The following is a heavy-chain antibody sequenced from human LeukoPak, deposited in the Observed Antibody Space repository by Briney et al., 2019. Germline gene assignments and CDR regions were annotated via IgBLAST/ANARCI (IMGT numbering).Heavy chain of an antibody. Sequence: ASVKVSCKVSGYTLTELSMHWVRQAPGKGLEWMGGLDPEDGETIYAQKFQGRVTMTEDTSTDTAYMELSSLRSEDTAVYYCAPASPRSGSYVPFDYWGQGTLVTVSS. CDR1: GYTLTELS. V-gene: IGHV1-24*01. J-gene: IGHJ4*02. CDR2: LDPEDGET. D-gene: IGHD3-10*01. CDR3: APASPRSGSYVPFDY.